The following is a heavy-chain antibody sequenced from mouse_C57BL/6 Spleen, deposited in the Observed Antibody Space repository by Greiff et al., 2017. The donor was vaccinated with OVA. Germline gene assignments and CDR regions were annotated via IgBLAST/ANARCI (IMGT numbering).Heavy chain of an antibody. J-gene: IGHJ2*01. D-gene: IGHD2-2*01. CDR2: ISYDGSN. CDR1: GYSITSGYY. Sequence: EVQLVESGPGLVKPSQSLSLTCSVTGYSITSGYYWNWIRQFPGNKLEWMGYISYDGSNNYNPSLKNRISITRDTSKNQFFLKLNAVTTEDTATYYCARSTMVYFDDWGQGTTLTVSS. CDR3: ARSTMVYFDD. V-gene: IGHV3-6*01.